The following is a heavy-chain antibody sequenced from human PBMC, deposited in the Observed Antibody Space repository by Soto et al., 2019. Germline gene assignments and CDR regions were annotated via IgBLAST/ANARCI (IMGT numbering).Heavy chain of an antibody. D-gene: IGHD7-27*01. CDR2: ISYDGTNK. V-gene: IGHV3-30-3*01. CDR1: EFSLSISP. Sequence: QVQLVESGGGVVQPGRSLRLSCAASEFSLSISPMHWVRQAPGKGPEWVALISYDGTNKFYADSVKGRFTISRDNSKSTLYLQVDSLRPEDAAVYYCARDPKTSGGQHWAFNYFDSWGQGTLVTVSS. J-gene: IGHJ4*02. CDR3: ARDPKTSGGQHWAFNYFDS.